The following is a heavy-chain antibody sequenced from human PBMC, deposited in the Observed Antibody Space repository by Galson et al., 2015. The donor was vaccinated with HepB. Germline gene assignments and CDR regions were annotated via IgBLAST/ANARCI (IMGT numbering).Heavy chain of an antibody. D-gene: IGHD6-19*01. CDR3: ATYSSGYTVDFDY. Sequence: SLRLSCAASGFTFSSYWMHWVRQAPGKGLVWVSRINSDGSSTSYADSVKGRFTISRDNAKNTLYLQMNSLRAEDTAVYYCATYSSGYTVDFDYWGQGTLVTVSS. CDR2: INSDGSST. J-gene: IGHJ4*02. V-gene: IGHV3-74*01. CDR1: GFTFSSYW.